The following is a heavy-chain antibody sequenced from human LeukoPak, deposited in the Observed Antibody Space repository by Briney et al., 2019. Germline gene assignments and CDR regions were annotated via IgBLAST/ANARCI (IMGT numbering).Heavy chain of an antibody. V-gene: IGHV3-30*02. J-gene: IGHJ6*03. CDR3: AKGGGYEAQYYYYYLDV. CDR2: IRYDGSNK. CDR1: GFTFSSYG. D-gene: IGHD5-12*01. Sequence: GGSLRLSCAASGFTFSSYGMYWVRQAPGKGLEWVAFIRYDGSNKYYADSVKGRFTVSRDNSKNTLYLQMKSLRAEDTAVYYCAKGGGYEAQYYYYYLDVWGQGTTVTISS.